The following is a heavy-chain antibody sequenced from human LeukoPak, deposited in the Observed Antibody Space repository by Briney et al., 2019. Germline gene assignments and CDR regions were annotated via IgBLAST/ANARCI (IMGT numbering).Heavy chain of an antibody. D-gene: IGHD6-13*01. CDR1: GYSIGSGYY. Sequence: SETPSLTCTVSGYSIGSGYYWGWIRQPPGKGLEWIGSIYHTGSTDYNPSLKSRVTVSVDTSKNQFSLKLTSVTAADTAVYYCARAISGSFRTSYYFDYWGQGTLVTVSS. V-gene: IGHV4-38-2*02. J-gene: IGHJ4*02. CDR2: IYHTGST. CDR3: ARAISGSFRTSYYFDY.